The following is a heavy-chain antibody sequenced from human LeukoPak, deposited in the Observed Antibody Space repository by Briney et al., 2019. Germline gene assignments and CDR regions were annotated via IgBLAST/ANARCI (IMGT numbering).Heavy chain of an antibody. J-gene: IGHJ4*02. CDR1: GGTFSSYA. Sequence: SVKVSCKASGGTFSSYAISWVRQAPGQGLEWVGGIIPIFGTANYAQKFQGRVTITADESTSTAYMELSSLRSEDTAVYYCARETADYYDSSGYYTTFDYWGQGTLVTVSS. CDR3: ARETADYYDSSGYYTTFDY. D-gene: IGHD3-22*01. V-gene: IGHV1-69*13. CDR2: IIPIFGTA.